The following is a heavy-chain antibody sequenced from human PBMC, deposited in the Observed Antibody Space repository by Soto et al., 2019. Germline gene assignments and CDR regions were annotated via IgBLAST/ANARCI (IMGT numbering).Heavy chain of an antibody. J-gene: IGHJ4*02. D-gene: IGHD1-1*01. Sequence: GGSLRLSCAVSGFTFSSYSMSWVRQAPGKGLEWVSIISGNSFTIEYADSVKGRFTISRDNSKNMLYLQMGSLRADDTAVYYCATGIGNPSYFAYWGQGTLVTVSS. CDR1: GFTFSSYS. CDR3: ATGIGNPSYFAY. CDR2: ISGNSFTI. V-gene: IGHV3-23*01.